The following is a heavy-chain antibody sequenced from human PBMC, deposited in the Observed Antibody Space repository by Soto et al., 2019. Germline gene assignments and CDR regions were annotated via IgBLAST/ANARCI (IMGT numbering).Heavy chain of an antibody. J-gene: IGHJ4*02. V-gene: IGHV1-2*02. Sequence: GASVKVSCKASEYTFTGHYIHWVRQAPEQGPEWMGEIGPESGATRYAQKFQGRVTMTMDMSITTVYMELSNLSPDDTAVYYCGRGRSGQIVVFYWGQGTPVTVSS. D-gene: IGHD5-12*01. CDR2: IGPESGAT. CDR1: EYTFTGHY. CDR3: GRGRSGQIVVFY.